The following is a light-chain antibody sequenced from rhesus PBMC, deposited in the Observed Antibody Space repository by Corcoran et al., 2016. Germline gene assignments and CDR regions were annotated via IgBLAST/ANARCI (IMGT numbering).Light chain of an antibody. CDR3: LQHNSYPFT. CDR1: QGINGY. V-gene: IGKV1-28*03. CDR2: DAS. J-gene: IGKJ3*01. Sequence: DIQMTQSPSSLSASVGDTVTITCRASQGINGYLNWFQQKPGKAPKILIDDASSLESGVPSRFSGSGSGTDFTLTISNLQPEDFAAYYCLQHNSYPFTFGPGTKLAIK.